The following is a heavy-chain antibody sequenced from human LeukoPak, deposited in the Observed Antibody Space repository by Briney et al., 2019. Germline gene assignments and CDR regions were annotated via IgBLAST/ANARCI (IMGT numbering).Heavy chain of an antibody. J-gene: IGHJ3*02. D-gene: IGHD3-9*01. CDR2: IYYSGST. CDR3: ARGHYNYDILTGYYNGAFDI. V-gene: IGHV4-4*02. Sequence: PSETLSLTCAVSGGSISSSNWWSWVRQPPGKGLEWIGSIYYSGSTYYNPSLKSRVTISVDTSKNQFSLKLSSVTAADTAVYYCARGHYNYDILTGYYNGAFDIWGQGTMVTVSS. CDR1: GGSISSSNW.